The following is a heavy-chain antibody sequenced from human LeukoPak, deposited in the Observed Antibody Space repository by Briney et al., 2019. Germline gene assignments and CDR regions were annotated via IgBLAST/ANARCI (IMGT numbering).Heavy chain of an antibody. D-gene: IGHD3-3*01. CDR1: GGSFSGYY. CDR2: INHRGST. CDR3: ASDQFGVVIX. J-gene: IGHJ1*01. V-gene: IGHV4-34*01. Sequence: SETLSLTCAVYGGSFSGYYWSWIRQPPGKGLGCIGEINHRGSTNYNPSLKSRVPISVDTSKNPYSLKLSSVTAADTAVYYCASDQFGVVIXWGQXTLVTV.